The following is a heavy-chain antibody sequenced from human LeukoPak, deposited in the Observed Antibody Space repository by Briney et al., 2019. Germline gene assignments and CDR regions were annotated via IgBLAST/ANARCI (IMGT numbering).Heavy chain of an antibody. CDR1: GFTVSSNY. J-gene: IGHJ4*02. CDR2: IYSGGST. D-gene: IGHD2-21*02. Sequence: SGGSLRLSCAASGFTVSSNYMSWVRQAPGKGLEWVSVIYSGGSTYYADSVKGRFTISRDNSKNTLCLQMNSLRAEDTAVYYCASPGVDCGGDCYWYYFDYWGQGTLVTVSS. CDR3: ASPGVDCGGDCYWYYFDY. V-gene: IGHV3-53*01.